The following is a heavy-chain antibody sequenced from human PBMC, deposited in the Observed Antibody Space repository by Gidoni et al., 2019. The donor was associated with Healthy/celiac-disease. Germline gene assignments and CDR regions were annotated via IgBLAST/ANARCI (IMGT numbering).Heavy chain of an antibody. CDR2: IKQDGSEK. D-gene: IGHD3-10*01. V-gene: IGHV3-7*01. Sequence: EVQLVESGGGLVQPGGSLRLSCAASGFTFSSDWMSWVRQAPGKGLEWVANIKQDGSEKYYVDSVKGRFTISRDNAKNSLYLQMNSLRAEDTAVYYCARERGPRDYWGQGTLVTVSS. CDR3: ARERGPRDY. CDR1: GFTFSSDW. J-gene: IGHJ4*02.